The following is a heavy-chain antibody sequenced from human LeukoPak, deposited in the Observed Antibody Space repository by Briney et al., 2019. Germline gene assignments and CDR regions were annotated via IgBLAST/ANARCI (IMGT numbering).Heavy chain of an antibody. CDR3: ARVLSGRGSLYDYYYMDV. V-gene: IGHV3-53*01. D-gene: IGHD3-10*01. Sequence: GGSLRLSCAGAGFTFSSYNMNWGRQAPGKGLEWVSVTYSNGRTYYADSVKGRFTISRDISKNTLYLQMNSLRAEDTAVYYCARVLSGRGSLYDYYYMDVWGKGTTVTISS. CDR2: TYSNGRT. CDR1: GFTFSSYN. J-gene: IGHJ6*03.